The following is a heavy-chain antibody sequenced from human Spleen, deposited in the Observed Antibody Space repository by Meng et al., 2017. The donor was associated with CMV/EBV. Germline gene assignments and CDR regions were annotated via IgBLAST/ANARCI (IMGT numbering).Heavy chain of an antibody. CDR1: GGSISTSNW. CDR3: ARVAHFGDNIDY. CDR2: ISHRGTT. Sequence: SETLSLTCAVFGGSISTSNWWIWVRQSPGRWLEWIGEISHRGTTNYNPSLKSRVTMSVDKSKNHFFLKLTSVTAADTAVYFCARVAHFGDNIDYWGQGTPVTVSS. V-gene: IGHV4-4*02. D-gene: IGHD4-17*01. J-gene: IGHJ4*02.